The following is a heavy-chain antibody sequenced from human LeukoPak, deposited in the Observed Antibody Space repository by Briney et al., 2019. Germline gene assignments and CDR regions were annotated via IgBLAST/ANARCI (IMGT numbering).Heavy chain of an antibody. D-gene: IGHD3-10*01. J-gene: IGHJ6*02. CDR3: ARGPISMVRGVKTRYYYYGMDV. Sequence: GGSLRLSCAASGFTVSSNYMSWVRQAPGKGLEWVSVIYGGGSTYYADSVKGRFTISRDNPKNTLYLQMNSLRAEDTAVYYCARGPISMVRGVKTRYYYYGMDVWGQGTTVTVSS. CDR2: IYGGGST. V-gene: IGHV3-66*01. CDR1: GFTVSSNY.